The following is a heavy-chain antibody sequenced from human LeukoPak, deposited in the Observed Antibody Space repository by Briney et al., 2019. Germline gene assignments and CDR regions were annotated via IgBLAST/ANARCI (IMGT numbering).Heavy chain of an antibody. CDR1: GGSFSGYY. J-gene: IGHJ4*02. V-gene: IGHV4-34*01. CDR3: ARDKRGGRPYYFDY. D-gene: IGHD2-15*01. CDR2: INHSGST. Sequence: PSETLSLTCAVYGGSFSGYYWSWIRQPPGKGLEWIGEINHSGSTNYNPSLKSRVTISVDTSKNQFSLKLSSVTAADTAVYYCARDKRGGRPYYFDYWGQGTLVTVSS.